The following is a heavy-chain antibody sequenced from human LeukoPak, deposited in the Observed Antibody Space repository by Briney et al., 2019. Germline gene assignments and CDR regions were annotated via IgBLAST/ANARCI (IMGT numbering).Heavy chain of an antibody. J-gene: IGHJ4*02. D-gene: IGHD3-3*01. CDR3: ARILTIFGVVSKFDY. CDR1: GVSISSYY. Sequence: SETLSLTCTVAGVSISSYYWSWIRQTHGKGLEWIGYFHNGGGIHYSPSLLGRATISAETSKNQFSLSLSSVTAADTAVYYCARILTIFGVVSKFDYWGQGALVTVSS. V-gene: IGHV4-59*01. CDR2: FHNGGGI.